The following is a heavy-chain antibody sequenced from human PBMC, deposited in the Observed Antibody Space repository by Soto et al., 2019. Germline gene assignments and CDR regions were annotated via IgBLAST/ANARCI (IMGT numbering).Heavy chain of an antibody. Sequence: SETLSLTCTVSGGSIVSGDYYFICIRQPPWNGLEWIGYIYYSGSTYYNPSLKSRVTISVDTSKNQFSLKLSSVTAADTAVYYCARVRLPTNYGDYGLLFDYWGQGTLVTVSS. CDR3: ARVRLPTNYGDYGLLFDY. D-gene: IGHD4-17*01. CDR1: GGSIVSGDYY. J-gene: IGHJ4*02. CDR2: IYYSGST. V-gene: IGHV4-30-4*01.